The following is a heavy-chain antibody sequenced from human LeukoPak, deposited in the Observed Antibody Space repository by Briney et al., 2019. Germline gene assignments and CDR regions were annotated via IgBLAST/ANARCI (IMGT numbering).Heavy chain of an antibody. D-gene: IGHD6-13*01. Sequence: GGSLRLSCAASGFTFSSYAMSWVRQAPGKGLEWVSAISGSGGSTYYADSVKGRFTISRDNSKNTLYLQMNSLRAEDTAVYYCAKCSSSWLLRHYYYGMDVWGQGTTVTVSS. CDR2: ISGSGGST. CDR1: GFTFSSYA. CDR3: AKCSSSWLLRHYYYGMDV. V-gene: IGHV3-23*01. J-gene: IGHJ6*02.